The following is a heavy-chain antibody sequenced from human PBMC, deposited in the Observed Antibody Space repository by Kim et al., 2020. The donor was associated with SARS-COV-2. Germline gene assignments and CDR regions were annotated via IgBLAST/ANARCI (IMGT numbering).Heavy chain of an antibody. Sequence: GGSLRLSCAASGFTFGDYAMHWVRQAPGKGLEWVSGISWNSGSIGYADSVKGRFTISRDNAKNSLYLQMNSLRAEDTALYYCAKDTSIAVAGDYFDYWGQGTLVTVSS. D-gene: IGHD6-19*01. CDR2: ISWNSGSI. CDR3: AKDTSIAVAGDYFDY. V-gene: IGHV3-9*01. CDR1: GFTFGDYA. J-gene: IGHJ4*02.